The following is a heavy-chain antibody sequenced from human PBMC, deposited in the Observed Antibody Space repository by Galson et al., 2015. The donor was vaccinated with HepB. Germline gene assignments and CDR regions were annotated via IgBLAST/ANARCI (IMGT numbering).Heavy chain of an antibody. D-gene: IGHD3-16*02. CDR1: GFSLSTSGVG. CDR3: AHMQNYVWGSYRYNNYFQH. Sequence: PALVKPTQTLTLTCTFSGFSLSTSGVGVGWIRQPPGKALEWLALIYWDDDKRYSPSLKSRLTITKDTSKNQVVLTMTNMDPVDTATYYCAHMQNYVWGSYRYNNYFQHWGQGTLVTVSS. J-gene: IGHJ1*01. V-gene: IGHV2-5*02. CDR2: IYWDDDK.